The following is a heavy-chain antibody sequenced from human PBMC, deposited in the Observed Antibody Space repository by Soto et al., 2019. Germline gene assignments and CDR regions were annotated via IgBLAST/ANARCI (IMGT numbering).Heavy chain of an antibody. D-gene: IGHD4-17*01. Sequence: PSETLSLTCTASGGSISSYYWSWIRQPPGKGLEWIGYIYYSGSTNYNPSLKSRVTISVDTSKNQFSLKLSSVTAADTAVYYCARALFDYGDYVFDYWGQGTLVTVSS. V-gene: IGHV4-59*01. CDR3: ARALFDYGDYVFDY. CDR1: GGSISSYY. J-gene: IGHJ4*02. CDR2: IYYSGST.